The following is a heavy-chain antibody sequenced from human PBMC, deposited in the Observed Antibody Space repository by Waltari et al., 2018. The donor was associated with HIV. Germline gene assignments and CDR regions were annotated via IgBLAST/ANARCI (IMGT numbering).Heavy chain of an antibody. CDR2: VSNAGTC. CDR1: GESLKNYH. J-gene: IGHJ5*02. CDR3: ARGDGGFYLNDYFDP. D-gene: IGHD1-1*01. V-gene: IGHV4-34*01. Sequence: QVQLQQWGGGLLKPSETLSLTCAVYGESLKNYHWTWIRQAPGKGLEWIGEVSNAGTCNYSPSLKSRVTMSLDTSKSQFSLKMKSMTAADTAIYYCARGDGGFYLNDYFDPWGQGTLVTVSS.